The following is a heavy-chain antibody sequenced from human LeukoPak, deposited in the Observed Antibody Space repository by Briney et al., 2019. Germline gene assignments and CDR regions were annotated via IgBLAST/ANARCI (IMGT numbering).Heavy chain of an antibody. CDR2: IYYSGST. CDR1: GGSFSGYY. D-gene: IGHD3-10*01. J-gene: IGHJ5*02. CDR3: ARGTGSGPRRNWFDP. Sequence: SETLSLTCAVYGGSFSGYYWSWIRQPPGKGLEWIGYIYYSGSTYYNPSLKSRVTISVDTSKNQFSLKLSSVTAADTAVYYCARGTGSGPRRNWFDPWGQGTLVTVSS. V-gene: IGHV4-34*09.